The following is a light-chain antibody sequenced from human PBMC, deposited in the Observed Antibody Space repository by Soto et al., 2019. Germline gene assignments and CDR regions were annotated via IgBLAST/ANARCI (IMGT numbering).Light chain of an antibody. CDR2: GAS. CDR3: QQYNSWPPNT. J-gene: IGKJ4*01. Sequence: EIVMTQSPATLSVSPGERATLSCRASQRVSSNLAWYQQKPGQAPRRLIYGASTRATGIPARFNGSGSATEFPLTISSLQSEEFAVYYCQQYNSWPPNTVGGGTKVEIK. V-gene: IGKV3-15*01. CDR1: QRVSSN.